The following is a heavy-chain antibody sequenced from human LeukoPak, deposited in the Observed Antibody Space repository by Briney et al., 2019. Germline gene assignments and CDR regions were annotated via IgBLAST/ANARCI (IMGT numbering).Heavy chain of an antibody. CDR2: IKSKTDGGTT. J-gene: IGHJ4*02. CDR1: GFTFSSYG. CDR3: TTGLQLLYDGLQLDY. V-gene: IGHV3-15*01. Sequence: GGSLRLSCAASGFTFSSYGMHWVRQAPGKGLEWVGRIKSKTDGGTTDYAAPVKGRFTISGDDSKNTLYLQMNSLKTEDTAVYYCTTGLQLLYDGLQLDYWGQGTLVTVSS. D-gene: IGHD3-3*01.